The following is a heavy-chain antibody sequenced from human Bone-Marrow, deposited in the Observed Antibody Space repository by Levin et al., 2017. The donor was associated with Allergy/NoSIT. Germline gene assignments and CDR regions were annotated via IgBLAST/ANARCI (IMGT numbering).Heavy chain of an antibody. D-gene: IGHD2-21*02. CDR1: GFTLSNYP. V-gene: IGHV3-30*18. Sequence: PGGSLRLSCVASGFTLSNYPMHWVRQGPGKGLEWVGVISYDGINKYYADSVKGRFTISRDTSKNTLYLQMNSLRAEDTAIYYCAKRGGVCAGDCYSKYLDYWGQGALVTVSS. CDR2: ISYDGINK. J-gene: IGHJ4*02. CDR3: AKRGGVCAGDCYSKYLDY.